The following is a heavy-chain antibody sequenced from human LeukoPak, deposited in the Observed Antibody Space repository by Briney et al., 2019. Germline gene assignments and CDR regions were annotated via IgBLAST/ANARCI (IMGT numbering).Heavy chain of an antibody. D-gene: IGHD5-12*01. V-gene: IGHV3-30*04. J-gene: IGHJ4*02. CDR3: ARDKRPDDYRGYFDY. Sequence: GGSLRLSCAASGFTFSSYAMHWVRQAPGKGLEWVAVISYDGSNKYYADSVKGRFTISRDNSKNTLYLQMNSLGAEDTAVYYCARDKRPDDYRGYFDYWGQGTLLTVSS. CDR2: ISYDGSNK. CDR1: GFTFSSYA.